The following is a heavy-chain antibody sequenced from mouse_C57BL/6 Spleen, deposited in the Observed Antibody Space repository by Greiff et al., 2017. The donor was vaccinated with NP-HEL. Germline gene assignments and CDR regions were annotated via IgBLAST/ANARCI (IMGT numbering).Heavy chain of an antibody. CDR3: ARGWHYYGSSYD. V-gene: IGHV1-81*01. CDR1: GYTFTSYG. Sequence: VKLQESGAELARPGASVKLSCKASGYTFTSYGISWVKQRTGQGLEWIGEIYPRSGTTYYNEKFKGKATLTADKSSSTAYMELRSLTSEDSAVYFCARGWHYYGSSYDWGQGTTLTVSS. J-gene: IGHJ2*01. CDR2: IYPRSGTT. D-gene: IGHD1-1*01.